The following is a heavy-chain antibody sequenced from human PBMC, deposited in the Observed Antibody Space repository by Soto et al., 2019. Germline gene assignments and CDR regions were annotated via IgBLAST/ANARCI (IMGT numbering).Heavy chain of an antibody. V-gene: IGHV3-23*01. CDR3: AKEMTSGYYLFDY. CDR2: ISGTGGST. D-gene: IGHD3-22*01. Sequence: GGSPGLSCAAPGFTFCSYALSWGRPTPGKGLEWVSTISGTGGSTYYPDSVKGRFTISRDNSKNTVYLQMNSLRAEDAAVYYCAKEMTSGYYLFDYWGQGTLVTVSS. J-gene: IGHJ4*02. CDR1: GFTFCSYA.